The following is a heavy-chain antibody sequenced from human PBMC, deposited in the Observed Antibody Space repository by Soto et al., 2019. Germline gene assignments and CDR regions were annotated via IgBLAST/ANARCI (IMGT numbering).Heavy chain of an antibody. V-gene: IGHV3-23*01. CDR3: ARELIAAATYYFDY. CDR2: ISGSGDIT. Sequence: GGSLRLSCAASGFTFFSYAIAWVRQAPGKGLEWVSTISGSGDITYYADSVKGRFTISRDNSKNTLYLQMNSLRAEDTVVYYCARELIAAATYYFDYWGQGTLVTVSS. CDR1: GFTFFSYA. J-gene: IGHJ4*02. D-gene: IGHD6-13*01.